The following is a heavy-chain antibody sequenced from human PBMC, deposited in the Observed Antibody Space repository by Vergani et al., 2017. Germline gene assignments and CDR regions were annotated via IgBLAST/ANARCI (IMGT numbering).Heavy chain of an antibody. V-gene: IGHV1-2*02. D-gene: IGHD3-3*01. CDR1: GYTFTGYY. CDR2: INPNSGGT. J-gene: IGHJ5*02. Sequence: QVQLVQSGAEVKKPGASVKVSCKASGYTFTGYYMHWVRQAPGQGLEWMGWINPNSGGTNYAQKFQGRVTMTRDTSISTAYMELSRLRSDDTAVYYCARFAYYDFWSGYDQNWFDPWGQGTLVTVSS. CDR3: ARFAYYDFWSGYDQNWFDP.